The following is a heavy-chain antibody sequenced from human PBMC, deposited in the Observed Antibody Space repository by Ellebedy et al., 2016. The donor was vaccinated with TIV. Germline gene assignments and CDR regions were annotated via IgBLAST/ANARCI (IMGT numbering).Heavy chain of an antibody. CDR1: GFTVGSNY. CDR3: AGNYGSDNFDY. V-gene: IGHV3-53*01. Sequence: PGGSLRLSCAASGFTVGSNYMTWVRQAPGKGLEWLSSIHSGVRTYHADSVKGRFTISRDKSKNEVYLQLNSLRAEDTAVYYCAGNYGSDNFDYWGQGTLVTVSS. J-gene: IGHJ4*02. D-gene: IGHD3-10*01. CDR2: IHSGVRT.